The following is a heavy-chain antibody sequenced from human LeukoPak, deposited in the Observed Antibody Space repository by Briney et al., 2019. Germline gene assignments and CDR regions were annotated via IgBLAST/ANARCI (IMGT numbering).Heavy chain of an antibody. CDR2: ISYDGSNK. CDR1: GFTFSSYG. V-gene: IGHV3-30*18. D-gene: IGHD3-22*01. J-gene: IGHJ4*02. Sequence: GGSLRLSCAASGFTFSSYGMHWVRQAPGKGLEWVAVISYDGSNKYYADSVKGRFTISRDNSKNTLYLQMNSLRAEDTAVYYCAKGGYSSGYVLDYWGQGTLVTVSS. CDR3: AKGGYSSGYVLDY.